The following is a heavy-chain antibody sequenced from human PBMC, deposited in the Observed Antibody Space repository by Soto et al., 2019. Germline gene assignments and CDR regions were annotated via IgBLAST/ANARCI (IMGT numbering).Heavy chain of an antibody. D-gene: IGHD2-15*01. CDR1: GISFINHY. Sequence: ASVNVSCQASGISFINHYVHWVRQAPRQGPEWMGVINPASSVTIYALKLQDRVTMTRDKSTSTAYMELSSLRSEDTAVYYCARESRYCSGGSCYFLPGIDYWGQGTLVTVSS. J-gene: IGHJ4*02. CDR3: ARESRYCSGGSCYFLPGIDY. CDR2: INPASSVT. V-gene: IGHV1-46*01.